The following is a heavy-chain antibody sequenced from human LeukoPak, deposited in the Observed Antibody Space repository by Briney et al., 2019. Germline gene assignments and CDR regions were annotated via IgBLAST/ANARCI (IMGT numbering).Heavy chain of an antibody. Sequence: GRSLRLSCAASGFTFDDYAMHWVRQAPGKGLEWVSGISWNSGSIGYADSVKGRFTISRDNAKNSLYLQMNSLRAEDTAVYYCARVDDSSGSSFDYWGQGTLVTVSS. D-gene: IGHD3-22*01. CDR3: ARVDDSSGSSFDY. CDR1: GFTFDDYA. J-gene: IGHJ4*02. CDR2: ISWNSGSI. V-gene: IGHV3-9*01.